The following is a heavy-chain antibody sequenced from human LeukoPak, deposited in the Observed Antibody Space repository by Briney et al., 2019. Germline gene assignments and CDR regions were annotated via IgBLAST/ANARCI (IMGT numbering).Heavy chain of an antibody. Sequence: GGSLRLSCAASGVTLSTYAMSWARQAPGKGLEWVSAISGSGGSTYYADSVKGRFTISRDNSKNTLYLQMNSLRAEDTAVYYCAKEGEQLVFLWGQGTLVTVSS. D-gene: IGHD6-6*01. CDR3: AKEGEQLVFL. J-gene: IGHJ4*02. CDR1: GVTLSTYA. V-gene: IGHV3-23*01. CDR2: ISGSGGST.